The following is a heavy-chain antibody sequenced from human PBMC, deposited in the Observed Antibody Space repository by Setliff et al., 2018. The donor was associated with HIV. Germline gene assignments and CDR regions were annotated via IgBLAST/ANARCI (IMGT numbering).Heavy chain of an antibody. CDR2: IYTSGST. CDR3: ARERSRGYTDPPRFDY. CDR1: GGSISSGSYY. Sequence: SETLSLTCTVSGGSISSGSYYWSWIRQPAGKGLEWIGHIYTSGSTNYNPSLKSRVTISVGTSKNQFSLRLTSVTAADTAVYYCARERSRGYTDPPRFDYWGQGTLVTVSS. J-gene: IGHJ4*02. D-gene: IGHD5-18*01. V-gene: IGHV4-61*09.